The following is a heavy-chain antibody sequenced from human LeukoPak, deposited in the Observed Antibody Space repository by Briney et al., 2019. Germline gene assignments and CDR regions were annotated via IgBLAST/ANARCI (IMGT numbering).Heavy chain of an antibody. Sequence: GGSLRLSCAASGFSFSSYEMNWVRQAPGKGLQWVSYISSSSSTIYYADSVKGRFTISRDNAKNSLYPQMNSLTADDTAIYYCAREAAGGSPDYWGQGTLVTVST. CDR1: GFSFSSYE. CDR3: AREAAGGSPDY. V-gene: IGHV3-48*03. CDR2: ISSSSSTI. D-gene: IGHD2-15*01. J-gene: IGHJ4*02.